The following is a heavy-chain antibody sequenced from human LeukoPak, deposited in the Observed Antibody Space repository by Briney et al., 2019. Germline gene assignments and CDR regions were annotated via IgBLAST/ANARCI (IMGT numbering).Heavy chain of an antibody. Sequence: GGSLRLSCAASGFTFRSYDMSWVGQAPGKGLEWVSAIRGGGDRTHYADSVNGRFTISRDNSKNTLYLQMNSLRAEDTAVYYCAKERGLYVDTAASDYWGQGSLVTVSS. V-gene: IGHV3-23*01. CDR3: AKERGLYVDTAASDY. CDR2: IRGGGDRT. J-gene: IGHJ4*02. D-gene: IGHD5-18*01. CDR1: GFTFRSYD.